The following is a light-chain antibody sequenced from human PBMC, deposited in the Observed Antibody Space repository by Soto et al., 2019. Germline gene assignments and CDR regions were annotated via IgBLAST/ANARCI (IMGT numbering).Light chain of an antibody. V-gene: IGLV1-40*01. CDR1: SSNIGAGYD. Sequence: QPVLTQPPSVSGAPGQRVTISCTGGSSNIGAGYDVHWYQHVPGTAPKLLLYGNAYRPSGVPDRFSGSKSGTSASLAITGLQAEDEADYYCQSYDRSLSGWVFGTGTKLTVL. J-gene: IGLJ1*01. CDR2: GNA. CDR3: QSYDRSLSGWV.